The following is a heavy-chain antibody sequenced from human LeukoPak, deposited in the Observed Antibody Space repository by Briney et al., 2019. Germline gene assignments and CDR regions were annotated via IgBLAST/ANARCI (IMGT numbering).Heavy chain of an antibody. CDR3: ARDSYGDANFDS. CDR1: EFTFSSYE. D-gene: IGHD4-17*01. V-gene: IGHV3-48*03. CDR2: ISSSGSTI. Sequence: GGSLRLSCAASEFTFSSYEMNWVRQAPGKGLEWVSYISSSGSTILYADSVKGRFTISRDISKNEVYLQMNSLRPEDTAVYYCARDSYGDANFDSWGQGTLVTVSS. J-gene: IGHJ4*02.